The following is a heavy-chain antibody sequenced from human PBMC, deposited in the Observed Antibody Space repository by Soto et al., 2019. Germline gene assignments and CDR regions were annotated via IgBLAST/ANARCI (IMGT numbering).Heavy chain of an antibody. CDR1: GGSFSGYY. J-gene: IGHJ6*02. D-gene: IGHD3-10*01. V-gene: IGHV4-34*01. CDR2: INHSGST. Sequence: SETLSLTCAVYGGSFSGYYWSWIRQPPGKGLEWIGEINHSGSTNYNPSLKSRVTMSVDKSKNQFSLKLSSVTAADTAVYYCARGRRHYYGSGSYYNVYYYYGMDVGGEGTTVTVS. CDR3: ARGRRHYYGSGSYYNVYYYYGMDV.